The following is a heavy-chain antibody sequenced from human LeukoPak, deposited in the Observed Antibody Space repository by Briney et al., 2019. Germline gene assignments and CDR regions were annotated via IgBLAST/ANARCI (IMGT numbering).Heavy chain of an antibody. CDR3: ATTSDFDWFWFDP. V-gene: IGHV4-59*01. J-gene: IGHJ5*02. CDR2: IYYSGST. D-gene: IGHD3-9*01. Sequence: SETLSLTCTVPGGSISSYYWSWIRQPPGKGLEWIGYIYYSGSTNYNPSLKSRVTISVDTSKNQFSLKLSSVTAADTAVYYCATTSDFDWFWFDPWGQGTLVTVSS. CDR1: GGSISSYY.